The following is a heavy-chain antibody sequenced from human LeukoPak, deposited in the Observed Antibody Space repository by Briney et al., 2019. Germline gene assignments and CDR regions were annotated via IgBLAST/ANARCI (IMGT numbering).Heavy chain of an antibody. CDR3: ARSEWELLMLDY. J-gene: IGHJ4*02. CDR1: GYTFTSYA. V-gene: IGHV1-18*01. CDR2: ISAYNGNT. Sequence: ASVKVSCKASGYTFTSYAMHWVRQAPGQRLEWMGWISAYNGNTNYAQKLQGRVTMTTDTSTSTAYMELRSLRSDDTAVYYCARSEWELLMLDYWGQGTLVTVSS. D-gene: IGHD1-26*01.